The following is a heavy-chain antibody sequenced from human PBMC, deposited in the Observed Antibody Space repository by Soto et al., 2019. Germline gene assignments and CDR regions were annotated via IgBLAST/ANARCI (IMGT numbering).Heavy chain of an antibody. CDR1: GGSMSSSNW. CDR3: ARSEATVLDN. CDR2: AHHSGRT. Sequence: QVQLQESGPGLVKPSGTLSLTCTVSGGSMSSSNWWNWVRQPPGKGLEWIGEAHHSGRTNYNPSLKSRVAISVDKSKNHFSLKLSSVTAADTAVYYCARSEATVLDNWGQGTLVTVSS. V-gene: IGHV4-4*02. D-gene: IGHD4-17*01. J-gene: IGHJ4*02.